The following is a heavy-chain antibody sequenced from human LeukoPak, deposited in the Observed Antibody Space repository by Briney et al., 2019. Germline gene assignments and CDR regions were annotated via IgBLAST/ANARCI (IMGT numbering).Heavy chain of an antibody. CDR3: ARGVRDSGYDSNWFDP. CDR2: IYYSGST. CDR1: GGSISSGGYY. J-gene: IGHJ5*02. D-gene: IGHD5-12*01. Sequence: SETLSLTCTVSGGSISSGGYYWSWIRQHPGKGLEWIGYIYYSGSTYYNPSLKSRVTISVDTSKNQFSLKLSSVTAADTAVYYCARGVRDSGYDSNWFDPWGQGTLVTVSS. V-gene: IGHV4-30-4*08.